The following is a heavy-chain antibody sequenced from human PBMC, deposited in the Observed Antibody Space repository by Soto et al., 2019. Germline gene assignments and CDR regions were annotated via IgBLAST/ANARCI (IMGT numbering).Heavy chain of an antibody. CDR3: ARGLLFYTHYYYYGMDV. Sequence: SETLSLTCAVYGGSFSGYYWSWIRQPPGKGLEWIGEINHSGSTNYNPSLKSRVTISVDTSKNQFSLKLSSVTAADTAVYYCARGLLFYTHYYYYGMDVWGQGTTVTVSS. J-gene: IGHJ6*02. CDR1: GGSFSGYY. V-gene: IGHV4-34*01. CDR2: INHSGST. D-gene: IGHD3-16*01.